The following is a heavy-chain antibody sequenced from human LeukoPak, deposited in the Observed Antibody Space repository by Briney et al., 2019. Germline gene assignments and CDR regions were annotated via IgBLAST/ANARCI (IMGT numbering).Heavy chain of an antibody. J-gene: IGHJ4*02. CDR2: IYYSGNT. CDR1: GDSISNSNLY. CDR3: ANPRSGWLQPFDY. Sequence: SETLSLTCIVSGDSISNSNLYWGWIRQPPGKGLEWIGSIYYSGNTYYNASLKSRVSISVDTSKNQFSLRLTSVTAADTAVYYCANPRSGWLQPFDYWGQGTLVTVSS. D-gene: IGHD5-24*01. V-gene: IGHV4-39*01.